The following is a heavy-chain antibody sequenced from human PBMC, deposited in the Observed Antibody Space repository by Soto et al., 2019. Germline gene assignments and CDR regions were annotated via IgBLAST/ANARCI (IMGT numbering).Heavy chain of an antibody. CDR2: INHSGST. J-gene: IGHJ4*02. V-gene: IGHV4-34*01. CDR3: ARGRTYYDFWSGYYY. D-gene: IGHD3-3*01. Sequence: PSETLSLTCAVYGGYFSGYYWSWIRQPPGKGLEWIGEINHSGSTNYNPSLKSRVTISVDTSKNQFSLKLSSVTAADTAVYYCARGRTYYDFWSGYYYWGQGTLVTVSS. CDR1: GGYFSGYY.